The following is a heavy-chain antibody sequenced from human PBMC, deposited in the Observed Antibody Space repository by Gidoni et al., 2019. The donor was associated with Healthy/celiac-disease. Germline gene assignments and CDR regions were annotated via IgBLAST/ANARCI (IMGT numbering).Heavy chain of an antibody. V-gene: IGHV4-4*02. D-gene: IGHD3-22*01. CDR2: IYQSGST. Sequence: QVQLQESGPGLVKPSGTLSLTCAVSGGSISTRNWWSWVRQPPGKGLEWIGEIYQSGSTNYNPSLKSRVTISVDKSKNQFSLKLSAVTAADTAVYYCARSRGPSLYDSSGSLGVYYYYGMDVWGQGTTVTVSS. CDR3: ARSRGPSLYDSSGSLGVYYYYGMDV. J-gene: IGHJ6*02. CDR1: GGSISTRNW.